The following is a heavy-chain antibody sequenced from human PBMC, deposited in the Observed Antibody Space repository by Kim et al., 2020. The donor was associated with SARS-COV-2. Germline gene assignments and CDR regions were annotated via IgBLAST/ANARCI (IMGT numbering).Heavy chain of an antibody. CDR3: AKGPALWLRPIDY. CDR2: ISGSGGST. V-gene: IGHV3-23*01. D-gene: IGHD5-12*01. Sequence: GGSLRLSCAASGFTFSSNAMNWVRQAPGKGLEWVSVISGSGGSTYYAESVKGRFTISRDNSKNTLYLEMNSLRAEDTVVYYCAKGPALWLRPIDYWGQGTLVTVSS. CDR1: GFTFSSNA. J-gene: IGHJ4*02.